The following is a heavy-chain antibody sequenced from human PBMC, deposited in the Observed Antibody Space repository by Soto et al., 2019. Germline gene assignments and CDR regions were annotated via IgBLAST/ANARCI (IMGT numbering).Heavy chain of an antibody. CDR2: IKSKTDGGTT. V-gene: IGHV3-15*01. D-gene: IGHD2-15*01. CDR3: TTLYCSGGSCYYYYYYMDV. J-gene: IGHJ6*03. Sequence: EVQLVESGGGLVKPGGSLRLSCAASGFTFSNAWMSWVRQAPGKGLEWVGRIKSKTDGGTTDYAAPVKGRFTISRDDSKNTLYLQMNSLKTEGTAVYYCTTLYCSGGSCYYYYYYMDVWGKGTTVTVSS. CDR1: GFTFSNAW.